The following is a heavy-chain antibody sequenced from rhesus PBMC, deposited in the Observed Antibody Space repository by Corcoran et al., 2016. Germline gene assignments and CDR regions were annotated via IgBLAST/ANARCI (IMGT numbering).Heavy chain of an antibody. Sequence: EVQLVESGGALAQPGGSLRLSCAASGFTLDDYAMHWVRQAPGKGLEWVSRISGNSGTIYYADSVKVLFTISRDNAKDSLFLLMDRLRAEDTAVYYCAQRVVVSAIEWGQGVLVTVSS. V-gene: IGHV3-134*01. CDR1: GFTLDDYA. CDR3: AQRVVVSAIE. J-gene: IGHJ4*01. D-gene: IGHD2-39*02. CDR2: ISGNSGTI.